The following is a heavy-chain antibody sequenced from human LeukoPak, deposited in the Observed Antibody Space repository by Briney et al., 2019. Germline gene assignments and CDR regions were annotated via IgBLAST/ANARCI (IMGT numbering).Heavy chain of an antibody. V-gene: IGHV1-69*04. CDR2: IIPILGIA. J-gene: IGHJ4*02. Sequence: SVKVSCKASGGTFSSYAISWVRQAPGQGLEWMGRIIPILGIANYAQKFQGRVTITADKSTSTAYMELSSLRSEDTAVYYCARDYYDSSGYIGYWGQGTLVTVSS. CDR3: ARDYYDSSGYIGY. CDR1: GGTFSSYA. D-gene: IGHD3-22*01.